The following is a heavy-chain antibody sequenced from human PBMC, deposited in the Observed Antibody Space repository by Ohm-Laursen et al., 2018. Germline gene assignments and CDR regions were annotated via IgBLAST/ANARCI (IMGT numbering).Heavy chain of an antibody. Sequence: SLRLSCTASGFTFNNYAMSWVRQAPGKGLEWVSAINGGGSRTYFADSVKGRFAMSRDNSRKTVYLQMNSLRAEDTAVYYCAKKPDYRLDYWGHGTLVTVSS. D-gene: IGHD4-11*01. J-gene: IGHJ4*01. V-gene: IGHV3-23*01. CDR2: INGGGSRT. CDR1: GFTFNNYA. CDR3: AKKPDYRLDY.